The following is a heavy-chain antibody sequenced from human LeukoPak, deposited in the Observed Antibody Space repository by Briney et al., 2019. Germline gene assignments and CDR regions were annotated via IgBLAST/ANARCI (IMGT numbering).Heavy chain of an antibody. CDR2: INPNSGGT. CDR1: GYTFTGYY. CDR3: ARPAGAYYYDSSGYYPAVSGAFDI. V-gene: IGHV1-2*02. Sequence: ASVKVSCKASGYTFTGYYMHWVRQAPGQGLEWMGWINPNSGGTNYAQKFQGRVTMTRDTSISTAYMEVSRLRSDDTAVYYCARPAGAYYYDSSGYYPAVSGAFDIWGQGTMVTVSS. D-gene: IGHD3-22*01. J-gene: IGHJ3*02.